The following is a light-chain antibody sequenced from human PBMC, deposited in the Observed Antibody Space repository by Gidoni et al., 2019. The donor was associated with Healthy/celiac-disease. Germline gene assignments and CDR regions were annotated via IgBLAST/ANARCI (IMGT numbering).Light chain of an antibody. CDR1: SSNIGNNY. Sequence: QSVLTQPPSVPAAPGQKVTISCSGSSSNIGNNYVSWYQQPPGPAPKLLIYDNNKRPSGIPDRFSGSKSGTSATLGITGLQTGDEADYYCGTWDSSLSAHVVFGGGTKLTVL. CDR3: GTWDSSLSAHVV. CDR2: DNN. J-gene: IGLJ2*01. V-gene: IGLV1-51*01.